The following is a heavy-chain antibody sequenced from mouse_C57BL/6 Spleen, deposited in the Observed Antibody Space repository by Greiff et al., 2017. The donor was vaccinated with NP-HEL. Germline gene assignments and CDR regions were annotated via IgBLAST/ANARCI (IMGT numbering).Heavy chain of an antibody. CDR1: GYSFTSGYD. J-gene: IGHJ2*01. CDR3: ARGEDYFGY. Sequence: EVQLQESGPGMVKPSQSLSLSCTVTGYSFTSGYDWHWIRHFPGNKLECMGYISYSGSTNYNPSLKSRISITHDTSKNHFFLKLNSVATEDTATYYCARGEDYFGYWGKGTTLTVSS. CDR2: ISYSGST. V-gene: IGHV3-1*01.